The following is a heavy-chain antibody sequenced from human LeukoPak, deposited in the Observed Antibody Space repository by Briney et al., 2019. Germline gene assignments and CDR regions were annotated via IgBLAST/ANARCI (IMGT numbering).Heavy chain of an antibody. D-gene: IGHD1-14*01. CDR2: ISFSGDNT. CDR3: AKGPRRVSPAAY. J-gene: IGHJ4*02. CDR1: GFTFSIYA. Sequence: GGSPRLSCAASGFTFSIYAMSWVRQAPGKGLEWVSSISFSGDNTYYADSVKGRFTISRDNSKNTLYLQMNSLRAEDTAVYYCAKGPRRVSPAAYWGQGTLVTVSS. V-gene: IGHV3-23*01.